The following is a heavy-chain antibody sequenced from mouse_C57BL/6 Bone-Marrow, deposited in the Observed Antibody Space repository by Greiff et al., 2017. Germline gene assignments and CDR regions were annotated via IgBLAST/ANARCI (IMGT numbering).Heavy chain of an antibody. V-gene: IGHV3-6*01. D-gene: IGHD2-2*01. CDR1: GYSITSGYY. J-gene: IGHJ2*01. Sequence: EVQLVESGPGLVKPSQSLSLTCSVTGYSITSGYYWNWIRQFPGNKLEWMGYISYDGSNNYNPSLKNRISITRDTSKNQFFLKLNSVTTEDTATYYCAIWLRRCYFDYWGQGTTLTVSS. CDR2: ISYDGSN. CDR3: AIWLRRCYFDY.